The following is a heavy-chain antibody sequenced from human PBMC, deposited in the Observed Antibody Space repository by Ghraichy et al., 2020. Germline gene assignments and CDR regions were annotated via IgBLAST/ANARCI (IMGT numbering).Heavy chain of an antibody. Sequence: ASVKVSCKASGYTFTSYGISWVRQAPGQGLEWMGWISAYNGNTNYAQKLQGRVTMTTDTSTSTAYMELRSLRSDDTAVYYCARDRAGVLLGYCSSTSCYGEPPFDYWGQGTLVTVSS. D-gene: IGHD2-2*01. V-gene: IGHV1-18*04. CDR3: ARDRAGVLLGYCSSTSCYGEPPFDY. CDR2: ISAYNGNT. CDR1: GYTFTSYG. J-gene: IGHJ4*02.